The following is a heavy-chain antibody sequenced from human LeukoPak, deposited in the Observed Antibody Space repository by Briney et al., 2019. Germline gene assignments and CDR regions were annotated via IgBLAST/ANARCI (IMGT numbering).Heavy chain of an antibody. Sequence: HGESLKISCKGSGYSFTSYWIAWVRQMPGRGLEWMGIIYPGDSDTRYSPSFQGQVTISADKSISTAYLQWSGLKASDTAMYYCARRSYGDYGVYWFDPWGQGTLVTVSS. J-gene: IGHJ5*02. CDR3: ARRSYGDYGVYWFDP. V-gene: IGHV5-51*01. CDR1: GYSFTSYW. CDR2: IYPGDSDT. D-gene: IGHD4-17*01.